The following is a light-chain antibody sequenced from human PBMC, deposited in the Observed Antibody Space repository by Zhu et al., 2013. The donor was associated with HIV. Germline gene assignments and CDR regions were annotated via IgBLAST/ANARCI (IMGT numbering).Light chain of an antibody. J-gene: IGKJ2*01. V-gene: IGKV3-20*01. CDR3: HQHAYAPLT. CDR2: TAS. CDR1: QTVGNNY. Sequence: EIVLTQSPGTLSLSPGQRATLSCRASQTVGNNYLAWFQQKVGQSPRVLIHTASIRAADIPDRFSGSGSGTDFTLTISRLEPEDSAVYYCHQHAYAPLTFGQGTRLEIK.